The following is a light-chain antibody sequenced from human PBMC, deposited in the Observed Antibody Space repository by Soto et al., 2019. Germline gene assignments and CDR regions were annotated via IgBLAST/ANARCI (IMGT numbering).Light chain of an antibody. J-gene: IGKJ2*01. CDR2: GAS. V-gene: IGKV3-20*01. CDR3: QKYGGAPYT. CDR1: QNISSSY. Sequence: ENVLTQSPGTLSLSPGERATLSCRASQNISSSYLAWYQQKPGQAPRPLIYGASSRATGIPDRFSGSGSGTDFGLTISRLEPEDSAVYYCQKYGGAPYTFGLGTKLEIK.